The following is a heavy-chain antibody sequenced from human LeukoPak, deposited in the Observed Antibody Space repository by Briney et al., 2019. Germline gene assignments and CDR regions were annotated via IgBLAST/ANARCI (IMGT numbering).Heavy chain of an antibody. J-gene: IGHJ6*02. CDR2: INPNSGGT. V-gene: IGHV1-2*02. Sequence: GASVTVSFKASGYTFTCYFMDWVRQAPGQGLEWVGWINPNSGGTNYAQKFQGRVTMARDTSISTAYMELSRLRSDYTAVYYCARFRRQQLVPSPNNYGMDVWGQGTTVTVSS. CDR1: GYTFTCYF. D-gene: IGHD6-13*01. CDR3: ARFRRQQLVPSPNNYGMDV.